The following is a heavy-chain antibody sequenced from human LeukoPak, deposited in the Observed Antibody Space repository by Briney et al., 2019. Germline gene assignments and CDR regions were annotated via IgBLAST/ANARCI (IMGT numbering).Heavy chain of an antibody. CDR1: GGSFSGYY. Sequence: SETLSLTCAVYGGSFSGYYWSWIRQPPGKGLECIGEINHSGSTNYNPSLKSRVTISVDTSKNQFSLKLSSVTAADTAVYYCARGIVAARALDYWGQGTLVTVSS. CDR2: INHSGST. J-gene: IGHJ4*02. D-gene: IGHD6-6*01. CDR3: ARGIVAARALDY. V-gene: IGHV4-34*01.